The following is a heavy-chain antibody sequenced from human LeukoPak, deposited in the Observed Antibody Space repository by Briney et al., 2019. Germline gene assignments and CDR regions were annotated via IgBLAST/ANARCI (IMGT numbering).Heavy chain of an antibody. Sequence: GGSLRLSCAASGFTFSSYSMNWVRQAPGKGLEWASYISSSSSTIYYADSVKGRFTISRDNAKNSLYLQMNSLRAEDTAVYYCARDRYYDSSGYYYVPDAFDIWGQGTMVTVSS. CDR1: GFTFSSYS. V-gene: IGHV3-48*04. D-gene: IGHD3-22*01. CDR3: ARDRYYDSSGYYYVPDAFDI. CDR2: ISSSSSTI. J-gene: IGHJ3*02.